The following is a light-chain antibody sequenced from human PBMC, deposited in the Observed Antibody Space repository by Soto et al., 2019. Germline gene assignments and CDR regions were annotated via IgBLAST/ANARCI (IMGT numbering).Light chain of an antibody. CDR3: QQHYNWPPYT. J-gene: IGKJ2*01. CDR2: GAS. Sequence: EVVMTQSPATLSVSPGDRATLSCRASQSVDTNVAWDRQKPGQAPRLLVYGASTRATGIPARFTGFGSGTDFTLTISGLQSDDFAVYYCQQHYNWPPYTFGQGTKLQIK. V-gene: IGKV3-15*01. CDR1: QSVDTN.